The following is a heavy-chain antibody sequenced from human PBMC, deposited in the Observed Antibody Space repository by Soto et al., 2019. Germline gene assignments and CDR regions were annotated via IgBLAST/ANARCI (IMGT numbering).Heavy chain of an antibody. CDR2: IYWDDDK. CDR3: ARIPNYYQYDCFDP. J-gene: IGHJ5*02. CDR1: GFSLTTRGVG. V-gene: IGHV2-5*02. D-gene: IGHD3-16*01. Sequence: QITLKDSGPTLVQPTQTLTLTCTFSGFSLTTRGVGVGWIRQPPGKALECLALIYWDDDKRYNPSLQSRLSNPQDPSKNQVVLTMTNVNPLDTASYYCARIPNYYQYDCFDPWGQGTLVSVSS.